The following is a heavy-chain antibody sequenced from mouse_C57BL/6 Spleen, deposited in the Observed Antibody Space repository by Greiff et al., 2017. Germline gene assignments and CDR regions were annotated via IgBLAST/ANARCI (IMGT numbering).Heavy chain of an antibody. CDR1: GFTFSSYT. CDR3: ARGGSSGYFDV. V-gene: IGHV5-9*01. J-gene: IGHJ1*03. D-gene: IGHD1-1*01. Sequence: EVKLMESGGGLVKPGGSLKLSCAASGFTFSSYTMSWVRQTPEKRLEWVATISGGGGNTYYPDSVKGRFTISRDNAKNTLYLQMSRLRSEDTALYYCARGGSSGYFDVWGTGTTVTVSS. CDR2: ISGGGGNT.